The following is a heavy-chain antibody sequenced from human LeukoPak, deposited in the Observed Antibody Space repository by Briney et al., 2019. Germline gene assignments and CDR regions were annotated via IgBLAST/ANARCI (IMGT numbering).Heavy chain of an antibody. D-gene: IGHD6-13*01. CDR2: IFYSGST. V-gene: IGHV4-59*01. Sequence: KTSETLSLTCTVSGGSISSYYWSWIRQPPGKGLEWIGYIFYSGSTNYNPSLKSRVTISVDMSKNQFSLKLSSVTAADTAVYYCARVYYSNSYDYWYFDLWGRGTLVTVSS. CDR3: ARVYYSNSYDYWYFDL. J-gene: IGHJ2*01. CDR1: GGSISSYY.